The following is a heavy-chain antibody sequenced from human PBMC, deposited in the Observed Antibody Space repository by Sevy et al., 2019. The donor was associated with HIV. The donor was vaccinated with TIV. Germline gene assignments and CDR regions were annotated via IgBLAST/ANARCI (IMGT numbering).Heavy chain of an antibody. D-gene: IGHD6-13*01. V-gene: IGHV4-30-4*01. CDR3: ARAKGLADGATRFDY. CDR2: TYYSGST. J-gene: IGHJ4*02. CDR1: GGSISSGDNY. Sequence: SETLSLTCTVSGGSISSGDNYWSWIRQPPGKGQEWIGNTYYSGSTDYNPSLKSRVTISVDTSKNQFSLKLSSVTAADTAVYYCARAKGLADGATRFDYWGQGTLVTVSS.